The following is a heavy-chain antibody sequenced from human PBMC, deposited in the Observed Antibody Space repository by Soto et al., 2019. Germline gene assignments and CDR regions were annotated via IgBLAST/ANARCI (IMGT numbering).Heavy chain of an antibody. CDR3: ARHVRVDLEAFDI. J-gene: IGHJ3*02. Sequence: SETLSLTCTVSGGSISSSIYYWGWIRQPPGKGLEWIGSIYYSGSTYYNPSLKSRVTISVDTSKNQFSLKLSSVTAADTAVYYCARHVRVDLEAFDIWGQGTMVTVS. CDR2: IYYSGST. D-gene: IGHD2-15*01. CDR1: GGSISSSIYY. V-gene: IGHV4-39*01.